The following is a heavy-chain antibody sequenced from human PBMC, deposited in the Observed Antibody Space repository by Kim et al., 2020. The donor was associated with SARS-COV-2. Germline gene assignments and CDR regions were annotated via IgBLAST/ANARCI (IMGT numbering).Heavy chain of an antibody. Sequence: SETLSLTCTVSGGSISSYYWSWIRQHPGKGLEWIGYLYYRGSTNYNPSLKSRVTISVDTSKNQFSLKLSSVTAADTAGYYCARGATLIGDAFDFWGQGT. CDR1: GGSISSYY. J-gene: IGHJ3*01. CDR3: ARGATLIGDAFDF. V-gene: IGHV4-59*01. CDR2: LYYRGST. D-gene: IGHD3-16*02.